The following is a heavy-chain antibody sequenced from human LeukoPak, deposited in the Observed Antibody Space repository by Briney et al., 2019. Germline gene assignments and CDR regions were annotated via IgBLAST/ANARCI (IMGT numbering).Heavy chain of an antibody. Sequence: PSQTLSLTCTVSGGSISSGSYYWSWIRQPAGKGLEWIGRIYTSGSTNYNPSLKSRVTISVDTSKNQISLKLSSVTAADTAVYYCARGGSGTYLSHLRFDYWGQGTLVTVSS. D-gene: IGHD3-10*01. J-gene: IGHJ4*02. CDR2: IYTSGST. CDR1: GGSISSGSYY. V-gene: IGHV4-61*02. CDR3: ARGGSGTYLSHLRFDY.